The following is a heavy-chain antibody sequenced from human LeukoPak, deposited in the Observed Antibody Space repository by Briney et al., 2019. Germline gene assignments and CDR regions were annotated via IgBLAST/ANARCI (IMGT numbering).Heavy chain of an antibody. J-gene: IGHJ4*02. CDR3: AKDRVLRFLEWPKAFDY. D-gene: IGHD3-3*01. CDR1: GFTFDDYA. V-gene: IGHV3-9*01. CDR2: ISWNSASI. Sequence: PGRSLRLSCAASGFTFDDYAMHWVRQAPGKGLEWVSGISWNSASIAYADSVKGRFTIPRDNAKNSLYLQMNSLRAEDTALYYCAKDRVLRFLEWPKAFDYWGQGTLVTVPS.